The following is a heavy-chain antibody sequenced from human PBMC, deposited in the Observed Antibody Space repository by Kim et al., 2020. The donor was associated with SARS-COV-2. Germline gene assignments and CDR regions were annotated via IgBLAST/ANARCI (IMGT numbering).Heavy chain of an antibody. Sequence: WGSLRLSCVASGFPFDTYAMSWVRQAPGKGLEWVSVISGGAINKFYADSVRGRFTISRDNAKDTLYLQMNSLRDEETALYYCAKVVRMDGYNYFYYY. CDR3: AKVVRMDGYNYFYYY. D-gene: IGHD5-18*01. V-gene: IGHV3-23*01. J-gene: IGHJ6*01. CDR2: ISGGAINK. CDR1: GFPFDTYA.